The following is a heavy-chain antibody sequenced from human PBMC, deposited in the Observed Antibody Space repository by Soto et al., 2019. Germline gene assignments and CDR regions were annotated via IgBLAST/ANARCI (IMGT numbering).Heavy chain of an antibody. J-gene: IGHJ6*02. CDR2: IYYSGNT. Sequence: KPSETLSLTCTVSGGSIRSGGYYWSWVRQNPRKGLEWIGNIYYSGNTYYNPSLKSRLTISVDTSKNQFSLNLSSVTAADTAVYYCARDRLMATAGTARHYFGLDVWGQGTTVNVSS. D-gene: IGHD5-18*01. CDR3: ARDRLMATAGTARHYFGLDV. V-gene: IGHV4-31*03. CDR1: GGSIRSGGYY.